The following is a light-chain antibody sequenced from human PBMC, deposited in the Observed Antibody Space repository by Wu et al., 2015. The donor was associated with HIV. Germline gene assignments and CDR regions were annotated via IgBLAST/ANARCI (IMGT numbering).Light chain of an antibody. CDR1: QSVTNNY. Sequence: DIVLTQSPGTLSLSPGAGATLSCRASQSVTNNYLAWYQLKLGQAPRLVIYGASSRATDIPDRFSGSGSETDFTLTISRLEPEDFAVYYCQQYGSSPFTFGPGTKVDIK. CDR3: QQYGSSPFT. V-gene: IGKV3-20*01. J-gene: IGKJ3*01. CDR2: GAS.